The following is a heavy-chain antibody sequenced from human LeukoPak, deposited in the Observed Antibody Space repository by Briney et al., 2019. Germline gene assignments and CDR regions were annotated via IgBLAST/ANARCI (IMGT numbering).Heavy chain of an antibody. CDR2: ISVSGGST. CDR1: GFAFSSYA. Sequence: GGSLRLSCAASGFAFSSYAMSWFGQSPGKGLGWVSAISVSGGSTYYADSVKGRFTISRDNSKNTLYLQMNSLRAEETADYYCVELGITMIGGVWGKGTTVTISS. J-gene: IGHJ6*04. CDR3: VELGITMIGGV. D-gene: IGHD3-10*02. V-gene: IGHV3-23*01.